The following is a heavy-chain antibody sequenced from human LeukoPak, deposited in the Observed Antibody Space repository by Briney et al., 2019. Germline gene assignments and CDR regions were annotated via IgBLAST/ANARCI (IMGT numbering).Heavy chain of an antibody. Sequence: GESLKISCKVSGYKFTSYWIGWVRQMPGTGLEWMGIIYPGDSDTRYSPSFQGQVTISADKSISTVYLQWSSLKASDTAMYFCARAGYSYGKYFEYWGQGTLVTVSS. CDR2: IYPGDSDT. D-gene: IGHD5-18*01. CDR1: GYKFTSYW. V-gene: IGHV5-51*01. J-gene: IGHJ4*02. CDR3: ARAGYSYGKYFEY.